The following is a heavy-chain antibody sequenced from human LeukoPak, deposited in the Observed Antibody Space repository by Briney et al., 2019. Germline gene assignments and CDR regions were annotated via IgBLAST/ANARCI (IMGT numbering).Heavy chain of an antibody. Sequence: ASVKVSCKASGYTFTGYYMHWVRQAPGQGLEWMGWINPNSGGTNYAQKFQGRVTMTRDTSISTAHMELSSLRYDDTAVYYCATNILVRDIINWFDPWGQGTLVTVSS. J-gene: IGHJ5*02. CDR3: ATNILVRDIINWFDP. V-gene: IGHV1-2*02. D-gene: IGHD3-10*01. CDR2: INPNSGGT. CDR1: GYTFTGYY.